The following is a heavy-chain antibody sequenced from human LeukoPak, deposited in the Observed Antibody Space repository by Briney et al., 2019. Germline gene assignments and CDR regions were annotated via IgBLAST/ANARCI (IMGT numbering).Heavy chain of an antibody. D-gene: IGHD1-20*01. CDR3: ARDGTNWNQPDYYYMDV. J-gene: IGHJ6*03. V-gene: IGHV1-69*13. Sequence: SVKVSCMASGGTFSSYAISWLRPPPRQGVAWMGGSIPIFGTANYAQKFQGTVTITADESPSPAYMELSSLRSEDTALSYRARDGTNWNQPDYYYMDVWGKGTTVTVSS. CDR1: GGTFSSYA. CDR2: SIPIFGTA.